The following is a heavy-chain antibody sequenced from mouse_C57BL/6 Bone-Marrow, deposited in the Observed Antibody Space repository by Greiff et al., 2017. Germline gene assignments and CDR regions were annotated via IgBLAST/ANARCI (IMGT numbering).Heavy chain of an antibody. CDR3: AREGAYYSNALFAY. J-gene: IGHJ3*01. V-gene: IGHV1-50*01. CDR1: GYTFTSYW. CDR2: IDPSDSYT. D-gene: IGHD2-5*01. Sequence: QVQLQQPGAELVKPGASVKLSCKASGYTFTSYWMQWVKQRPGQGLEWIGEIDPSDSYTNYNQKFKGKATLTVDTSSSTAYMQLSSLTSEDSAVYYCAREGAYYSNALFAYWGQGTLVTVSA.